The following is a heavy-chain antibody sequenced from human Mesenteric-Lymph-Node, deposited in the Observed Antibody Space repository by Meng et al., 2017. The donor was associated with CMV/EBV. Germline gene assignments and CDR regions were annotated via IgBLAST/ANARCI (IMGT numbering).Heavy chain of an antibody. CDR2: ISSDSIYI. CDR3: ARGLDFNGTRGSVDS. CDR1: GFPFSTYY. Sequence: GESLKISCTASGFPFSTYYMNWVRQAPGTGLEWVSSISSDSIYIYYADSVKGRFTISRDNAKNSLSLQMNSLRADDTAVYYCARGLDFNGTRGSVDSWGQGSLVTVSS. V-gene: IGHV3-21*06. J-gene: IGHJ4*02. D-gene: IGHD1-1*01.